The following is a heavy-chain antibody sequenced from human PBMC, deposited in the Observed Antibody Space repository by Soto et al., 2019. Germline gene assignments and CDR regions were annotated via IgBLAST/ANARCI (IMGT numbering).Heavy chain of an antibody. Sequence: PSETLSLTCTVSGGSISSGGYYWSWIRQHPGKGLEWIGYIYYSGSTYYNPSLKSRVTISVDTSKNQFSLKLSSVTAADTAVYYCARAPFVPHSSKAFDIWGQGTTVPFSS. CDR3: ARAPFVPHSSKAFDI. CDR2: IYYSGST. CDR1: GGSISSGGYY. J-gene: IGHJ3*02. V-gene: IGHV4-31*03. D-gene: IGHD2-2*01.